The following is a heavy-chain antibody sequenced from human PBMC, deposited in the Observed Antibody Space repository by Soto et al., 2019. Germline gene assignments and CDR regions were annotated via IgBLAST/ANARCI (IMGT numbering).Heavy chain of an antibody. CDR2: INPNSGGT. D-gene: IGHD3-3*01. CDR1: GYTFTGYY. V-gene: IGHV1-2*04. J-gene: IGHJ6*02. Sequence: ASVKVSCKASGYTFTGYYMHWVRQAPGQGLEWMGWINPNSGGTNYAQKFQGWVTMTRDTSISTAYMELSRLRSDDTAVYYCARAQIDFWSGYYTTNGYYYHYGMDVWGQGTTVTVSS. CDR3: ARAQIDFWSGYYTTNGYYYHYGMDV.